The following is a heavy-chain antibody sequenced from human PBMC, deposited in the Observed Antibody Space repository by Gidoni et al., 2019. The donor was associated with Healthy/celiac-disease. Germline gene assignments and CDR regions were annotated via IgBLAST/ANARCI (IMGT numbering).Heavy chain of an antibody. D-gene: IGHD6-19*01. CDR3: AKDKIAVAGTWWYFDL. Sequence: QVQLVESGGGVVQPGRSLRISCAASGFTFSRYGMHCVRQAPGKGLGWLAVISYDGSNKYYADSVNGRFTISRDNSKNTLYLQMNSLRAEDTAVYYCAKDKIAVAGTWWYFDLWGRGTLVTVSS. CDR2: ISYDGSNK. J-gene: IGHJ2*01. V-gene: IGHV3-30*18. CDR1: GFTFSRYG.